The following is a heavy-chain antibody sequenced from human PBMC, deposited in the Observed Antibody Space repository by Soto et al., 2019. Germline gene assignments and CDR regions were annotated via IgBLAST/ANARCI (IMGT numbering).Heavy chain of an antibody. D-gene: IGHD2-15*01. V-gene: IGHV3-66*01. J-gene: IGHJ3*02. Sequence: EVHLVESGGGLVQPGGSLRLSCTASGFIVSDTYVNWVRQAPGKGLEWVSVISNRGDTHYADSVRGRFSLSRDISDNTLHLQMNNQRVEDTAVYYCAREPRYCRGGSCSITGDAYDIWGQGTMVTVSS. CDR3: AREPRYCRGGSCSITGDAYDI. CDR2: ISNRGDT. CDR1: GFIVSDTY.